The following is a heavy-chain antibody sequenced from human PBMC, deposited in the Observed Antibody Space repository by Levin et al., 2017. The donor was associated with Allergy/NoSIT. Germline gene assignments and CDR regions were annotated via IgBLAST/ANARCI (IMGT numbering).Heavy chain of an antibody. D-gene: IGHD4-17*01. J-gene: IGHJ4*02. Sequence: GESLKISCAASGFTFSNFAMSWVRQAPGKGLEWVSAITNSGRTYYSDSVKGRFTVSRDNSKNTLYLQMNSLRADDTAVYYCAKEMTTVIPVFDYWGQGTLVTVSS. CDR3: AKEMTTVIPVFDY. CDR2: ITNSGRT. V-gene: IGHV3-23*01. CDR1: GFTFSNFA.